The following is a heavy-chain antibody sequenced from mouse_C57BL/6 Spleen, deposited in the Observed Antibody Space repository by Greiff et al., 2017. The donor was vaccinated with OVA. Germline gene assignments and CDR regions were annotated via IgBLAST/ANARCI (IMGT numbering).Heavy chain of an antibody. CDR2: ISGGGGNT. V-gene: IGHV5-9*01. D-gene: IGHD1-1*01. Sequence: EVKVVESGGGLVKPGGSLKLSCAASGFTFSSYTMSWVRQTPEKRLEWVATISGGGGNTYYPDSVKGRFTISRDNAKNTLYLQMSSLRSEDTALYYCARHRYGSSYLYYAMDYWGQGTSVTVSS. J-gene: IGHJ4*01. CDR3: ARHRYGSSYLYYAMDY. CDR1: GFTFSSYT.